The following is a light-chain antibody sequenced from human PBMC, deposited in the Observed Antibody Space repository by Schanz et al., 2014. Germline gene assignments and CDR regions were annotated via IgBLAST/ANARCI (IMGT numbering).Light chain of an antibody. CDR2: DNS. CDR1: SSNIGAGYG. J-gene: IGLJ2*01. Sequence: QSVLTQPPSVSGAPGQRVTISCTGSSSNIGAGYGVHWYQQFPGTAPKLLIYDNSRRPSGVPDRFSGSKSGTSASLAITGLQAEDEADYYCSSYAGRNTLVFGGGTKLTVL. CDR3: SSYAGRNTLV. V-gene: IGLV1-40*01.